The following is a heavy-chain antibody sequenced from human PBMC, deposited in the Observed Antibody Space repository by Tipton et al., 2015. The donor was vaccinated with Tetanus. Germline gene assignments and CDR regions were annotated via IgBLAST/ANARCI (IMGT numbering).Heavy chain of an antibody. CDR1: GGSISGGRYY. CDR2: IYSSGST. Sequence: LVKPTQTLSLTCTVSGGSISGGRYYWSWIRQRPGNGLEWIGDIYSSGSTYSDPSLKRRVTKSVDTSKNQFSLRLNSVTAADTAVYYCARDQARGARGWNYFDYWGLGTLVTVSS. D-gene: IGHD1-26*01. CDR3: ARDQARGARGWNYFDY. V-gene: IGHV4-31*03. J-gene: IGHJ4*02.